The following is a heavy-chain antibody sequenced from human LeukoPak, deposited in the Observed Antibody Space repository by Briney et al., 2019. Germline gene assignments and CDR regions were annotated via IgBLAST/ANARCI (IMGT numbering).Heavy chain of an antibody. CDR3: ARQRAGFTVTTSDY. D-gene: IGHD4-17*01. V-gene: IGHV3-48*01. CDR2: ISSSSSTI. CDR1: GFIFTSYS. J-gene: IGHJ4*02. Sequence: TGGSLRLSCAASGFIFTSYSMNWVRQAPGKGLEWVSYISSSSSTIYYADSVKGRFTISRDNAKNSLYLQMNSLRAEDTAVYYCARQRAGFTVTTSDYWGQGTLVTVPS.